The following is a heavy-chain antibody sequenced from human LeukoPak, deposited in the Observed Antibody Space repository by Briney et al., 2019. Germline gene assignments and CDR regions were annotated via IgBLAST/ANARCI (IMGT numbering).Heavy chain of an antibody. CDR2: IRQDGSET. D-gene: IGHD1-7*01. V-gene: IGHV3-7*01. CDR3: ASRAGKPGNTPWCFDY. CDR1: GFTFTNYW. J-gene: IGHJ4*02. Sequence: GGSLRLSCAASGFTFTNYWMTWVRQAPGKGPEWVANIRQDGSETNYVDSVRGRFTIARDNTKNSLYLQMTSLRGEDTSVYYCASRAGKPGNTPWCFDYWGQGALVTVSS.